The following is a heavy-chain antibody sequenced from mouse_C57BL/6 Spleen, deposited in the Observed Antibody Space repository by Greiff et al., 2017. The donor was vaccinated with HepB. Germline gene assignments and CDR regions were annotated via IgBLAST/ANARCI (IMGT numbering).Heavy chain of an antibody. J-gene: IGHJ2*01. D-gene: IGHD1-1*02. V-gene: IGHV1-74*01. CDR2: IHPSDSDT. Sequence: QVQLKQPGAELVKPGASVKVSCKASGYTFTSYWMHWVKQRPGQGLEWIGRIHPSDSDTNYNQKFKGKATLTVDKSSSTAYMQLSSLTSEDSAVYYCAIKRNPDYAYFDYWGQGTTLTVSS. CDR3: AIKRNPDYAYFDY. CDR1: GYTFTSYW.